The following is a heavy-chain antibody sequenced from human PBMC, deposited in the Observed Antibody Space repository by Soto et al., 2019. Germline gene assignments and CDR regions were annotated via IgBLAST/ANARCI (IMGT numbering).Heavy chain of an antibody. CDR2: INPNSGGT. CDR1: GYTFTGYY. CDR3: ARAVAGTNAGNNWFDP. Sequence: ASVKVSCKASGYTFTGYYMHWVRQAPGQGLEWMGWINPNSGGTNYAQKFQGRVTMTRDTSVSTAYMELSRLRSDDTAVYYCARAVAGTNAGNNWFDPWGQGTLVTVSS. D-gene: IGHD6-19*01. J-gene: IGHJ5*02. V-gene: IGHV1-2*02.